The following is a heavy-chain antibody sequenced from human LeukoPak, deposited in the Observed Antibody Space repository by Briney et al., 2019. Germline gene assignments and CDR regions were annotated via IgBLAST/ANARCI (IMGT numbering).Heavy chain of an antibody. CDR2: IYYSGST. Sequence: SETLSLTCTVSVGSISSGGYYWSWIRQHPGKGLEWIGYIYYSGSTYYNPSLKSRVTISVDTSKNQFSLKLSSVTAADTAVYYCARAGYSYGRFDYWGQGTLVTVSS. J-gene: IGHJ4*02. V-gene: IGHV4-31*02. CDR3: ARAGYSYGRFDY. CDR1: VGSISSGGYY. D-gene: IGHD5-18*01.